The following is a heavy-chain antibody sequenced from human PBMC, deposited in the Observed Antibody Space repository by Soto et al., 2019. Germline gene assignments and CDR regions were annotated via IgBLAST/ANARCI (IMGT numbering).Heavy chain of an antibody. D-gene: IGHD3-22*01. J-gene: IGHJ5*02. CDR3: VCSDTYYYDSSGYYHTWFDP. V-gene: IGHV4-39*01. Sequence: SETLSLTCTVSGGSISSSSYYWGWIRQPPGKGLEWIGSIYYSGSTYYNPSLKSRVTISVDTSKNQFSLKLSSVTAADTAVYYCVCSDTYYYDSSGYYHTWFDPWGQGTMVTVYS. CDR1: GGSISSSSYY. CDR2: IYYSGST.